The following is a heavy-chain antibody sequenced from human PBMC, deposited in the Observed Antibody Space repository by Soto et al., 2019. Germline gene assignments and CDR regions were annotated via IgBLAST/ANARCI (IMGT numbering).Heavy chain of an antibody. J-gene: IGHJ4*02. V-gene: IGHV5-51*01. CDR3: ARRGIAMEYSDY. D-gene: IGHD6-19*01. CDR1: GYSFTNYW. CDR2: IYPGDSDT. Sequence: GESLKISCQGSGYSFTNYWIAWVRQTPGKGLEWLGVIYPGDSDTRYSPSFQGQVSISADKSISTAYLQWSSLKASDTAMYYCARRGIAMEYSDYWGRGTLVTV.